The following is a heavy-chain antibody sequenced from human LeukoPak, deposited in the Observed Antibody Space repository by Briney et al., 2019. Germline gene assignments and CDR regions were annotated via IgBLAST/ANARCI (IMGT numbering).Heavy chain of an antibody. Sequence: ASVKVSCKASGYTFTGYYMHWVRQAPGQGLEWMGWINPNSGGTNYAQKFQGRVTMTRDTFISTAYMELRSLRSDDTAVYYCARDLAVAGTQYFQHWGQGALVTVSS. J-gene: IGHJ1*01. D-gene: IGHD6-19*01. CDR2: INPNSGGT. CDR1: GYTFTGYY. CDR3: ARDLAVAGTQYFQH. V-gene: IGHV1-2*02.